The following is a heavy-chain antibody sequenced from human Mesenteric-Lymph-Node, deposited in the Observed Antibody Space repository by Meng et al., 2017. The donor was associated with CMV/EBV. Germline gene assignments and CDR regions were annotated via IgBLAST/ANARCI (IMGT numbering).Heavy chain of an antibody. CDR2: ISSSSSTI. V-gene: IGHV3-48*04. Sequence: GESLKISCAAYGFTVSSNYMSWVRQAPGKGLEWVSYISSSSSTIYYADSVKGRFTISRDNAKNSLYLQMNSLRVEDTAVYYCARDPNLRDRGWLDPWGQGTLVTVSS. CDR3: ARDPNLRDRGWLDP. J-gene: IGHJ5*02. D-gene: IGHD5-24*01. CDR1: GFTVSSNY.